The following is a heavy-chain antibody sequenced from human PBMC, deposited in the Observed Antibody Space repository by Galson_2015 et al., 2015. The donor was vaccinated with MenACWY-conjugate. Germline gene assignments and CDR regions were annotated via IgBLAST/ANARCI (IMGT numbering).Heavy chain of an antibody. J-gene: IGHJ4*02. CDR2: IKQDGSEK. CDR3: ARGRDGYNYYFDY. V-gene: IGHV3-7*03. CDR1: GFTFSSYW. Sequence: SLRLSCAASGFTFSSYWMSWVRQAPGKGLEWVANIKQDGSEKYYVDSVKGRFTISRDNAKNSLYLQINSLRAEDTAVYYCARGRDGYNYYFDYWGQGTLVTVSS. D-gene: IGHD5-24*01.